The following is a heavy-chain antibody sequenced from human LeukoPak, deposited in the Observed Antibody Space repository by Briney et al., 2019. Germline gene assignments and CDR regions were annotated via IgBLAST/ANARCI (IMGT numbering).Heavy chain of an antibody. CDR2: INPNSGGT. Sequence: ASVKVSCKASGYIFTGYYMHWVRQAPGQGLEWMGWINPNSGGTNYAQKLQGRVTMTTDTSTSTAYMELRSLRSDDTAVYYCARGGTSGWRTPNDDYWGQGTLVTVSS. CDR1: GYIFTGYY. J-gene: IGHJ4*02. CDR3: ARGGTSGWRTPNDDY. V-gene: IGHV1-2*02. D-gene: IGHD6-19*01.